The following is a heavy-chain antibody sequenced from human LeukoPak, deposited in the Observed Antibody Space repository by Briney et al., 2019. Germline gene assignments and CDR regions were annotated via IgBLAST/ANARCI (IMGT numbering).Heavy chain of an antibody. V-gene: IGHV1-2*02. CDR3: GREYYDSSGSWFDP. CDR1: GYTFTGYY. J-gene: IGHJ5*02. CDR2: INPNSGGT. D-gene: IGHD3-22*01. Sequence: ASVKVSCKSSGYTFTGYYTHWVRQAPGQGLEWMGWINPNSGGTNYAQRFQGRVTMTRDTSISTAYMELSRLRSDDTAVYYCGREYYDSSGSWFDPWGQGTLGTVSS.